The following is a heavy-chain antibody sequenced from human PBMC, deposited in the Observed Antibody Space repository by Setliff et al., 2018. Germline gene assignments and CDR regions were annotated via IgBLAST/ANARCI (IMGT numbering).Heavy chain of an antibody. CDR2: ISTSSGTR. J-gene: IGHJ6*03. CDR1: GFSFSNYG. V-gene: IGHV3-48*01. CDR3: ARLALTGYDSSGYYYALEYYYYMDV. D-gene: IGHD3-22*01. Sequence: QSGGSLRLSCVVSGFSFSNYGMTWVRQAPGKGLEWISYISTSSGTRYYADSVKGRFTISRDNANQSLYLQMNSLRAEDTAVYCCARLALTGYDSSGYYYALEYYYYMDVWGKGTTVTVSS.